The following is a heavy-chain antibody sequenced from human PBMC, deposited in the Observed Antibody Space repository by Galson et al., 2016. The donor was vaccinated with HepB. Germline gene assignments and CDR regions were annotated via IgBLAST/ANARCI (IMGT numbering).Heavy chain of an antibody. CDR1: GFTFSSYA. CDR2: ITGSGGWI. J-gene: IGHJ4*02. Sequence: SLRLSCAASGFTFSSYAMSWVRQAPGKGLEWVSTITGSGGWIKYADSVKGRLITSRDNSKNTLYMQLNSLRAEDTALYYCAKDGGYCSDATCYYRNSWGQGTLVTVSS. V-gene: IGHV3-23*01. D-gene: IGHD2-15*01. CDR3: AKDGGYCSDATCYYRNS.